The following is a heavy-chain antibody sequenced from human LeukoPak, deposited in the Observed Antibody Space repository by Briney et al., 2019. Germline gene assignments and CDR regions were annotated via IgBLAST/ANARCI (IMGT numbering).Heavy chain of an antibody. CDR2: IYYSGST. Sequence: PSETLSLTCAVSGGSISSGGYSWSWIRQPPGKGLEWIGYIYYSGSTNYNPSLKSRVTISVDTSKNQFSLKLSSVTAADTAVYYCARAGGRGRVDYWGQGTLVTVSS. CDR3: ARAGGRGRVDY. J-gene: IGHJ4*02. D-gene: IGHD1-26*01. CDR1: GGSISSGGYS. V-gene: IGHV4-61*08.